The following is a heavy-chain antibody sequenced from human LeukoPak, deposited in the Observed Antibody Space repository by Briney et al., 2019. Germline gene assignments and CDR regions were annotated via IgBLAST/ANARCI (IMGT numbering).Heavy chain of an antibody. J-gene: IGHJ4*02. CDR3: ARARDIVVSSNIYYFDY. CDR1: GGSISSGGYY. Sequence: SQTLSLTCTVSGGSISSGGYYWNWIRQHPGKGLEWIGFIYYSGSTYHNPSLKSRVSISVDTSKNQFSLKLSSVTAADTAVYYCARARDIVVSSNIYYFDYWGQGTLVTVSS. CDR2: IYYSGST. V-gene: IGHV4-31*03. D-gene: IGHD2-2*01.